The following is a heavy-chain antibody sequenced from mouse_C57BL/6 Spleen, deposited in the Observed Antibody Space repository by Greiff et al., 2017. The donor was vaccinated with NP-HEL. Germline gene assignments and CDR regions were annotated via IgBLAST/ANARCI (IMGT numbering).Heavy chain of an antibody. CDR1: GYTFTDYY. V-gene: IGHV1-26*01. CDR3: ARSPSTVVDDYAMDY. J-gene: IGHJ4*01. CDR2: INPNNGGT. D-gene: IGHD1-1*01. Sequence: EVKLQQSGPELVKPGASVKISCKASGYTFTDYYMNWVKRSHGKSLEWIGDINPNNGGTSYNQKFKGKATLTVDKSSSTAYMELRSLTSEDSAVYYCARSPSTVVDDYAMDYWGQGTSVTVSS.